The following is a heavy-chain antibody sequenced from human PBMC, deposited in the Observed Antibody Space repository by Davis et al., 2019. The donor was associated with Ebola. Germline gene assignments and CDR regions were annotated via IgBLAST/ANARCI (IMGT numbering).Heavy chain of an antibody. CDR3: ARDYESSGWFDY. Sequence: ASVKVSCKASGYTFTSYGISWVRQASGQGLEWMGWISAYNGNINYAQKLQGRVTMTTDTSTSTAYMELRSLRSDDTAVYYCARDYESSGWFDYWGQGTLVTVSS. J-gene: IGHJ4*02. CDR2: ISAYNGNI. D-gene: IGHD6-19*01. CDR1: GYTFTSYG. V-gene: IGHV1-18*01.